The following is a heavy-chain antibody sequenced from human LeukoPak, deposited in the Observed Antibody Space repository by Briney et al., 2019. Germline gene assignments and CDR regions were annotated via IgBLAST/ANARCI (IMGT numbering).Heavy chain of an antibody. CDR3: ARDRDYDSSGYYDY. V-gene: IGHV3-21*01. CDR2: ISSLSNYI. CDR1: GFTFSSNS. D-gene: IGHD3-22*01. J-gene: IGHJ4*02. Sequence: GGSLRLSCAASGFTFSSNSMNWVRQAPGKGLEWVSSISSLSNYIYYADSVKGRFTISRDNAKNSLYLQMNSLRAEDTAVYYCARDRDYDSSGYYDYWGQGTLVAVSS.